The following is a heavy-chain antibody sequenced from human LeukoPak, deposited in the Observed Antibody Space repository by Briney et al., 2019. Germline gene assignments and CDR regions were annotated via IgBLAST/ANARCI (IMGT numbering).Heavy chain of an antibody. Sequence: ASVKVSCKASGYTFTSYGISWVRQAPGQGLEWMGWISAYNGNTNYAQKLQGRVTMTTHTSTSTAYMELRSLRSDDTAVYYCARVSIPSAMVRGVFDAFDIWGQGTMVTVSS. CDR2: ISAYNGNT. CDR3: ARVSIPSAMVRGVFDAFDI. CDR1: GYTFTSYG. J-gene: IGHJ3*02. V-gene: IGHV1-18*01. D-gene: IGHD3-10*01.